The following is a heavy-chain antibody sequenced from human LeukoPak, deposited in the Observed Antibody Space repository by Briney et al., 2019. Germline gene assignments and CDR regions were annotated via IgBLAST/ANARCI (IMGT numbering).Heavy chain of an antibody. V-gene: IGHV4-34*01. CDR3: ARVPRIEAGATGDWFDP. J-gene: IGHJ5*02. Sequence: SETLSLTCAVYGGSFSGYYWSWIRQPPGKGLEWIGEINHSGSTNYNPSLKSRVTISVDRSKNQFSLKLSSVTAADTAVYFCARVPRIEAGATGDWFDPWGQGTVVTVSS. CDR2: INHSGST. CDR1: GGSFSGYY. D-gene: IGHD6-13*01.